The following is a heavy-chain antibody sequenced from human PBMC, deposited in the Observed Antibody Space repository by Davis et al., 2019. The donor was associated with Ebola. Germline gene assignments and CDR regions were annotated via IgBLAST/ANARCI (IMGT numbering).Heavy chain of an antibody. D-gene: IGHD2-8*01. CDR2: INSDGSST. V-gene: IGHV3-74*01. Sequence: PGGSLRLSCAASGFTLRRYWTHWVRQAPGKGLVWVSRINSDGSSTSYADSVKGRFSISRDNAKNTLYLQMNSLRAEDTAVYYCARRPTPDIVLLSDSYRGWDGAEYFQHWGQGTLVTVSS. CDR3: ARRPTPDIVLLSDSYRGWDGAEYFQH. CDR1: GFTLRRYW. J-gene: IGHJ1*01.